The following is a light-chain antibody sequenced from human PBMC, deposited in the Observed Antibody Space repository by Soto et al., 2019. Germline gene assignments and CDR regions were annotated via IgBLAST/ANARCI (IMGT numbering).Light chain of an antibody. CDR3: SAWDDSLSGPLAV. Sequence: QSVLTQPPSASGTPGQRVTISCSGSSSNIGSNYVYWYQQLPGTAPKLLIYRNNQRPSGVPGRVSGSKSGTSASPAISGLRSEDEADYYCSAWDDSLSGPLAVFGGGTQLTVL. CDR1: SSNIGSNY. CDR2: RNN. J-gene: IGLJ7*01. V-gene: IGLV1-47*01.